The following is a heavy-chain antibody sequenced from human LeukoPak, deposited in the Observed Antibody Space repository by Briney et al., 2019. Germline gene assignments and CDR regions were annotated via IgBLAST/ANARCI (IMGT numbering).Heavy chain of an antibody. V-gene: IGHV1-18*01. D-gene: IGHD3-16*02. CDR2: ISAYNGNT. Sequence: ASVKVSCKASGYTFTSYGISWVRQAPGQGLEWMGWISAYNGNTNYAQKLQGRVTMTTDTSTSTAYMQLRSLRSDDTAVYYCARTYYDYVWGSYRVAHPFDYWGQGTLVTVSS. J-gene: IGHJ4*02. CDR1: GYTFTSYG. CDR3: ARTYYDYVWGSYRVAHPFDY.